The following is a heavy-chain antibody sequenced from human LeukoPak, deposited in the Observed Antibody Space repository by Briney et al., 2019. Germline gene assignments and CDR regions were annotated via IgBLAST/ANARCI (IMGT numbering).Heavy chain of an antibody. J-gene: IGHJ4*02. CDR2: IYYSGST. CDR1: GGSISSSSYY. Sequence: KPSETLSLTCTVSGGSISSSSYYWGWIRQPPGKGLEWIGSIYYSGSTYYNPSLKSRVTISVDTSKNQFSLKLGSVTAADTAVYYCASSLWSGYYSAHYFDYWGQGTLVTVSS. CDR3: ASSLWSGYYSAHYFDY. V-gene: IGHV4-39*01. D-gene: IGHD3-3*01.